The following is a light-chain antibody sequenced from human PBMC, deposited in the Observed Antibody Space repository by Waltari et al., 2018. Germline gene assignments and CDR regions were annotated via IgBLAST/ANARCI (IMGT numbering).Light chain of an antibody. Sequence: EVVLTQSPGTLSLSPGERATLSCRASQSVNSNYLAWYQQRPGQAPRLLMSEPFTRATGIPGSFRGSGSVTDFTLTITRLEPEDFAVYFCQQYGPSPWTFGQGTRVEFK. V-gene: IGKV3-20*01. CDR3: QQYGPSPWT. CDR1: QSVNSNY. J-gene: IGKJ1*01. CDR2: EPF.